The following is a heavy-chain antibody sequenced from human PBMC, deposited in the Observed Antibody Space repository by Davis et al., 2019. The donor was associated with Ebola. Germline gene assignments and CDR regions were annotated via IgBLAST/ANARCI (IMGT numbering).Heavy chain of an antibody. Sequence: SVKVSCKAFGFTFANSAIQWVRQARGQRLEWIGWVGGNDQTHYAQRLQGRVTITRDMTIRTVYMELSGLRSEDAALYYCVASAGTVGKFDYWGHGTLVTVSS. CDR3: VASAGTVGKFDY. J-gene: IGHJ4*01. V-gene: IGHV1-58*02. D-gene: IGHD1-14*01. CDR2: VGGNDQT. CDR1: GFTFANSA.